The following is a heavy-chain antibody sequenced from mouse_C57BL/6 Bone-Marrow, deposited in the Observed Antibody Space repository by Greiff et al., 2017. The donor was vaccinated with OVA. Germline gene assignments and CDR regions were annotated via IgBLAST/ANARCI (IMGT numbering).Heavy chain of an antibody. CDR1: EYEFPSHD. CDR3: ARHGGADWYFDV. Sequence: EVQGVESGGGLVQPGESLKLSCESNEYEFPSHDMSWVRKTPEKRLALVAAINSDGGSTYYPATMERRFIIARDNTKKTLYLQMSSLRSEDTALYYCARHGGADWYFDVWGTGTTVTVSS. V-gene: IGHV5-2*01. CDR2: INSDGGST. J-gene: IGHJ1*03.